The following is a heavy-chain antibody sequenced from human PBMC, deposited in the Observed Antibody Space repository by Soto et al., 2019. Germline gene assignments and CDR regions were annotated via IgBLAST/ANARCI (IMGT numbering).Heavy chain of an antibody. Sequence: EGSLRLSCAASGFTFSSYSMNWVRQAPGKGLEWVSSISSSSYIYYADSVKGRFTISRDNAKNSLYLQMSSLRAEDTAVCYCASPIRGHQDRGSYEPNDYWGEGTLVTVSS. CDR3: ASPIRGHQDRGSYEPNDY. V-gene: IGHV3-21*01. D-gene: IGHD3-16*01. CDR2: ISSSSYI. CDR1: GFTFSSYS. J-gene: IGHJ4*02.